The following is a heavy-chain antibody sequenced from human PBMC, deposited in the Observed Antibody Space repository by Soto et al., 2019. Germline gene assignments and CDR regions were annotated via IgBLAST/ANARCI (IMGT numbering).Heavy chain of an antibody. Sequence: EVQLVESGGGLVQPGGSLRLSCAASGFVFSTYSMNWVRQAPGKGLEWVSYISSSSSTIYYADSVQGRFTISRDNAKNSLYLQGNSLRDEDTAVYYCARPAGRVEYFDYWGQGTLVTVSA. CDR3: ARPAGRVEYFDY. D-gene: IGHD1-1*01. CDR1: GFVFSTYS. V-gene: IGHV3-48*02. CDR2: ISSSSSTI. J-gene: IGHJ4*02.